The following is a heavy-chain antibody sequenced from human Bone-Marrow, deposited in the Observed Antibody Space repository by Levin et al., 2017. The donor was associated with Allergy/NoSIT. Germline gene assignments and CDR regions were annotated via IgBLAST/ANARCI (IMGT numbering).Heavy chain of an antibody. CDR1: GYTFTSYY. J-gene: IGHJ3*02. CDR2: INPSGGST. D-gene: IGHD1-20*01. Sequence: GESLKISCKASGYTFTSYYMHWVRQAPGQGLEWMGIINPSGGSTSYAQKFQGRVTMTRDTSTSTVYMELSSLRSEDTAVYYCARTTTAPNWNQKHNAFDIWGQGTMVTVSS. CDR3: ARTTTAPNWNQKHNAFDI. V-gene: IGHV1-46*01.